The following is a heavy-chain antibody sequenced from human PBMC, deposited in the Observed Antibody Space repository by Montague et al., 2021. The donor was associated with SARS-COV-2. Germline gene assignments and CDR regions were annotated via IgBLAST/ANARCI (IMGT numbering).Heavy chain of an antibody. J-gene: IGHJ4*02. Sequence: CAISGDSVSSTAAAWDWNRQSPSRGLEWLGRTYYRSEWHTDYAVSVEGRLAIDADTSKNQFSLQLHSVTPEDSAVCYCASGWTLFDWGQGTLVTVSS. V-gene: IGHV6-1*01. D-gene: IGHD6-19*01. CDR1: GDSVSSTAAA. CDR2: TYYRSEWHT. CDR3: ASGWTLFD.